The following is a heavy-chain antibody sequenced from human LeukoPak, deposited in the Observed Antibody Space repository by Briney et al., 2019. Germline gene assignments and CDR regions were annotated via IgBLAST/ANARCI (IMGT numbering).Heavy chain of an antibody. V-gene: IGHV3-7*05. J-gene: IGHJ4*02. CDR1: GFIFGAYW. CDR3: ARGPPPSYSTTWFDY. D-gene: IGHD6-13*01. CDR2: IKQDGSEK. Sequence: GGSLRLSCEASGFIFGAYWMSWVRQAPGKGLEWVANIKQDGSEKYHVDSVKGRFTISRDNAKNSLDLQMNSLRAEDTAVYYCARGPPPSYSTTWFDYWGQGTLVTVSS.